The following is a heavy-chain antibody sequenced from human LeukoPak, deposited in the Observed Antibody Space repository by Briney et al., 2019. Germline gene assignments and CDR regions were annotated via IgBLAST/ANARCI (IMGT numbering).Heavy chain of an antibody. J-gene: IGHJ6*03. CDR2: IYYSGNT. Sequence: SETLSLTCTVSGYSISSGHYWGWIRPSPGKGLEYIGSIYYSGNTYYNPSLKSRVTISVDTSKNQFSLKLSSVTAADTAVYYCARRSKRVGGSGTGNLYYYYYLDVWGNGTTVTVSS. V-gene: IGHV4-38-2*02. CDR3: ARRSKRVGGSGTGNLYYYYYLDV. CDR1: GYSISSGHY. D-gene: IGHD3-10*01.